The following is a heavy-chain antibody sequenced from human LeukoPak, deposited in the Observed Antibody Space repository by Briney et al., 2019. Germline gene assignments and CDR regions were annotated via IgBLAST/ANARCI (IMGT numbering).Heavy chain of an antibody. CDR3: AGGGSLGDGYNLPY. CDR1: GYSISSGYY. J-gene: IGHJ4*02. CDR2: IYHSGST. Sequence: PSETLSLTRTVSGYSISSGYYWGWIRQPPGKGLEWIGSIYHSGSTYYNPSLKSRVTISVDTSKNQFSLKLSSVTAADTAVYYCAGGGSLGDGYNLPYWGQGTLVTVSS. D-gene: IGHD5-24*01. V-gene: IGHV4-38-2*02.